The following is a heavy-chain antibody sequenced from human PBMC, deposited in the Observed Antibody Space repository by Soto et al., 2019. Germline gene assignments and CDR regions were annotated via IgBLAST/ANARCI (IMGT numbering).Heavy chain of an antibody. CDR2: IYQTGIT. D-gene: IGHD1-26*01. J-gene: IGHJ4*02. CDR1: GGSISRGGYS. V-gene: IGHV4-30-2*01. CDR3: ARRRGSYEGFDQ. Sequence: SETLSLTCAVSGGSISRGGYSWSWIRQPPGKGPEWIGHIYQTGITDFNPSLKSRVTISVDRSKNQFSLNLTSVTAADTAVYHCARRRGSYEGFDQWGRGTLVTV.